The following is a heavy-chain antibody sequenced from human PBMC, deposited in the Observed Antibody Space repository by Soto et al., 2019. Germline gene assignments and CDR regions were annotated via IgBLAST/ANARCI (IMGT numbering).Heavy chain of an antibody. Sequence: QVQLVQSGGGVVQPGRSLRLSCAASGFTLSDFAMHWVRQAPGKGMEWVALISNDGGIEHYGDSVRGRFTISRDNSKHMLYLQMTSLRVEDTAVYYCARAVSGMEVWGQGTTVTVSS. CDR1: GFTLSDFA. J-gene: IGHJ6*02. V-gene: IGHV3-30*04. CDR2: ISNDGGIE. CDR3: ARAVSGMEV.